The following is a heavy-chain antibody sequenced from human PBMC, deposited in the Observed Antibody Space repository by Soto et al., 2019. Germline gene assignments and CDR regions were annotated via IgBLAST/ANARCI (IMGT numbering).Heavy chain of an antibody. Sequence: GGSLRLPCAASGFTVRSTHLTWFPQAPGQGLKRVAIIYTGTDTVYADSVTRRFTISRDSSKNTFYLQMNSRRAEDTAMYFCARSRYAGTCFGRFVGYWGQGYRVTVSS. J-gene: IGHJ4*02. D-gene: IGHD3-10*01. CDR1: GFTVRSTH. CDR2: IYTGTDT. CDR3: ARSRYAGTCFGRFVGY. V-gene: IGHV3-53*01.